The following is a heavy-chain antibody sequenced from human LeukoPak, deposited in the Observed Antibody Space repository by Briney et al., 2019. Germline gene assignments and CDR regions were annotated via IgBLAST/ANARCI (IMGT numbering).Heavy chain of an antibody. CDR1: GFTFSSYG. CDR2: IRYDGSNK. CDR3: ARGGATGNFGEPTRD. Sequence: GGSLRLSCAASGFTFSSYGMHWVRQAPGKGLEWVAFIRYDGSNKYYADSVKGRFTISRDNSKNTLYLQMNSLRAEDTAVYYCARGGATGNFGEPTRDWGQGTLVTVSS. V-gene: IGHV3-30*02. D-gene: IGHD3-10*01. J-gene: IGHJ4*02.